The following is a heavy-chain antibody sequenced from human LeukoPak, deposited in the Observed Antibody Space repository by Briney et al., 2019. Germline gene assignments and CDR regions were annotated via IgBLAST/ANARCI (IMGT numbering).Heavy chain of an antibody. CDR3: ARFSWGCSTASCYLTN. D-gene: IGHD2-2*01. CDR2: IYYTGTT. J-gene: IGHJ4*02. Sequence: PSETLSLTCTVGGGPLSGHYWGWIRQPPGKGLELVGHIYYTGTTFYNPSLNSRVTITLDTSRNQFSLRLTSVIAADTAVYYCARFSWGCSTASCYLTNWGQGALVTVSS. V-gene: IGHV4-59*11. CDR1: GGPLSGHY.